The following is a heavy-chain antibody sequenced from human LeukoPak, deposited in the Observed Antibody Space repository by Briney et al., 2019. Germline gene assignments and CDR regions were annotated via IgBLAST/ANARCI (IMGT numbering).Heavy chain of an antibody. Sequence: SETLSLTCTVSGYSISSGYYWGWIRQPPGKGLEWIGSIYHSGSTYYNPSLKSRVTISVDTSKNQFSLRLSSVTAADTAVYYCARIPPLYCSTSSCYSRSFDFWGQGILVTVSS. CDR2: IYHSGST. CDR1: GYSISSGYY. CDR3: ARIPPLYCSTSSCYSRSFDF. J-gene: IGHJ4*02. V-gene: IGHV4-38-2*02. D-gene: IGHD2-2*02.